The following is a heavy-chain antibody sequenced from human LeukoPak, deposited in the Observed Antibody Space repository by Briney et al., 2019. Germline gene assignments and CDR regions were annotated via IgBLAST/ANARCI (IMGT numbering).Heavy chain of an antibody. D-gene: IGHD3-10*01. CDR2: ISSSSSYI. CDR3: ARDVVRGVIVPYFDY. CDR1: GFTFSSYS. J-gene: IGHJ4*02. Sequence: GGSLRLSCAASGFTFSSYSMNWVRQAPGKGLEWVSSISSSSSYIYYADSVKGRFTISRDNAKNSLYLQMNSLRAEDTAVYYCARDVVRGVIVPYFDYWGQGTLVTVSS. V-gene: IGHV3-21*01.